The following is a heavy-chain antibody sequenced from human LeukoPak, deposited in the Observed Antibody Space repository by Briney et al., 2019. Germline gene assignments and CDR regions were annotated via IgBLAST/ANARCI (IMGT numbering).Heavy chain of an antibody. CDR1: GGSISSGGYS. Sequence: SETLSLTCAVSGGSISSGGYSWSWIRQPPGKGLEWIGYIYHSGSTYYNPSLKSRVTISVDRSKNQFSLKLSSVTAADTAVYYCAREELSKNWFDPWGQGTLVTVSS. CDR3: AREELSKNWFDP. V-gene: IGHV4-30-2*01. CDR2: IYHSGST. D-gene: IGHD3-16*02. J-gene: IGHJ5*02.